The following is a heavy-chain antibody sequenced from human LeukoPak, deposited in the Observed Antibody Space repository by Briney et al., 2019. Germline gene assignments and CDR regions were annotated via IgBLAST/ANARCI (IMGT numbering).Heavy chain of an antibody. Sequence: ASVKVSCKASGYTFTSYGISWVRQAPGQGLEWMGWISAYNGNTNYAQKLQGRVTMTTDTSTSTAYMELRSLRSDDTAVYYCAGSTTGIAAAGTYPYYFDYWGQGTLVTVSS. J-gene: IGHJ4*02. D-gene: IGHD6-13*01. CDR2: ISAYNGNT. CDR1: GYTFTSYG. CDR3: AGSTTGIAAAGTYPYYFDY. V-gene: IGHV1-18*04.